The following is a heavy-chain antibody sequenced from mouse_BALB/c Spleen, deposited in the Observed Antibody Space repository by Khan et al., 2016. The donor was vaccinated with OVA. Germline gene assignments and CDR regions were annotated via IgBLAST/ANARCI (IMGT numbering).Heavy chain of an antibody. CDR3: ARDAGRY. CDR2: INPKNGGT. J-gene: IGHJ4*01. D-gene: IGHD3-3*01. V-gene: IGHV1-18*01. Sequence: VQLQQPGPELVKPGASVKISCKTSGYTFPEYTVHWVKQSLGKSLDWIGVINPKNGGTAYNQKFKGKATLTVDKSSSTAYMEFRSLTSEESAVYYCARDAGRYWGQGTSVTVAS. CDR1: GYTFPEYT.